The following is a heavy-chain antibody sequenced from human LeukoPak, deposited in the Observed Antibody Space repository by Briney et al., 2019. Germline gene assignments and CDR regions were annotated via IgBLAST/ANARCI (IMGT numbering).Heavy chain of an antibody. V-gene: IGHV1-18*01. D-gene: IGHD3-9*01. J-gene: IGHJ4*02. CDR1: GYTFTSYA. CDR2: ISAYNGNT. Sequence: ASVKVSCTASGYTFTSYAMHWVRQAPGQGLEWMGWISAYNGNTNYAQKLQGRVTMTTDTSTSTAYMELRSLRSDDTAVYYCARDQPFYYDILTGEFDYWGQGTLVTVSS. CDR3: ARDQPFYYDILTGEFDY.